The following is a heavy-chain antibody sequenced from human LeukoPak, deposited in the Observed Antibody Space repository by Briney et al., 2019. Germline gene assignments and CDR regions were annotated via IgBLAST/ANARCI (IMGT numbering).Heavy chain of an antibody. D-gene: IGHD4-17*01. Sequence: SETLSLTCTVSGGSIRSYYWTWVRQPPGKGLEWIGYIYDSGATNYNPSLKSRVTIPVDTSKNQFSLKLSSVTAADTAVYFCARVGDHGDYVYLDYGGQGSLVTVSS. J-gene: IGHJ4*02. CDR3: ARVGDHGDYVYLDY. CDR1: GGSIRSYY. CDR2: IYDSGAT. V-gene: IGHV4-59*01.